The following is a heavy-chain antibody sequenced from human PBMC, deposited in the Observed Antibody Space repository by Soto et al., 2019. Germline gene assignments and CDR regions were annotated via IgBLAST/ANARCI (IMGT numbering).Heavy chain of an antibody. CDR1: GFTFSSYG. D-gene: IGHD6-19*01. CDR3: AKDRLIAVAAMFDY. V-gene: IGHV3-30*18. J-gene: IGHJ4*02. Sequence: QVQLVESGGGVVQPGRSLRLSCAASGFTFSSYGMHWVRQAPGKGLEWVAVISYDGSNKYYADSVKGRFTISRDNSNNTLYLQMNSLRAEDTAVYYCAKDRLIAVAAMFDYWGQGTLVTVSS. CDR2: ISYDGSNK.